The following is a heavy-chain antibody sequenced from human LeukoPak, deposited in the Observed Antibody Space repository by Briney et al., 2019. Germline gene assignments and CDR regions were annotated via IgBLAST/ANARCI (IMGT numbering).Heavy chain of an antibody. J-gene: IGHJ4*02. V-gene: IGHV3-9*01. Sequence: GGSLRLSCAASGFTLDDYAMHWLRQAPGKGLEWVSGISWNSGRKDYADSVKGRFTISRDNAKNSLYLQMNSLRVEDTALYYCAKCLSTSCQGASGYWGQGTLVTVSS. D-gene: IGHD2-2*01. CDR3: AKCLSTSCQGASGY. CDR2: ISWNSGRK. CDR1: GFTLDDYA.